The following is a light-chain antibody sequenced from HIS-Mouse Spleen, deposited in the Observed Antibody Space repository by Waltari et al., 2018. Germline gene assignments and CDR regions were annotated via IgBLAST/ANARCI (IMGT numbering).Light chain of an antibody. Sequence: QSAPPPPASASGSPGQSSTISCTGTSSDDGGYNYAPWYQQHPGKAPKLVIYEVSNRPSGVSNRFSGSKSGNTASLTISGLQAEDEADYYCSSYTSSSTLWVFGGGTKLTVL. CDR3: SSYTSSSTLWV. CDR2: EVS. J-gene: IGLJ3*02. CDR1: SSDDGGYNY. V-gene: IGLV2-14*01.